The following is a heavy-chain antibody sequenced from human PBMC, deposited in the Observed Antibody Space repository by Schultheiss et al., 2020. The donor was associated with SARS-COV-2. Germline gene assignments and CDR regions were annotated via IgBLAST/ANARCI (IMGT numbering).Heavy chain of an antibody. CDR2: ISYDGSNK. V-gene: IGHV3-30*12. J-gene: IGHJ4*02. D-gene: IGHD2-15*01. CDR3: ARGGYCSGGSCYSTLERRVDFDY. CDR1: GFTFSSYG. Sequence: GESLKISCAASGFTFSSYGMHWVRQAPGKGLEWVAVISYDGSNKYYADSVKGRFTISRDNSKNTLYLQMNSLRAEDTAVYYCARGGYCSGGSCYSTLERRVDFDYWGQGTLVTVSS.